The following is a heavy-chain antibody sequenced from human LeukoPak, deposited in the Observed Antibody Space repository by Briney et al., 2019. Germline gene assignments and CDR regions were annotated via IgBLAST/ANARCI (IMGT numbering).Heavy chain of an antibody. CDR2: INSDGSST. J-gene: IGHJ4*02. D-gene: IGHD2-8*02. CDR3: ARDLIYCTRGYCNFTS. CDR1: GFTLCIYW. V-gene: IGHV3-74*01. Sequence: RAGGSLRLSCAVSGFTLCIYWMLWVRQAPGKGLVWVSRINSDGSSTSYADSVKGRFTISRDNAENTLYLQMNILRAEDTVVYYCARDLIYCTRGYCNFTSWGQGTLVTVSS.